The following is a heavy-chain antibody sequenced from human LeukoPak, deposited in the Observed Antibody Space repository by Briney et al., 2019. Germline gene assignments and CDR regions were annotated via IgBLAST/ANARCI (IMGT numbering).Heavy chain of an antibody. CDR2: INPNSGGT. CDR1: GGTFSSYT. CDR3: AGSSSWYYFDY. D-gene: IGHD6-13*01. Sequence: ASVKVSCKASGGTFSSYTISWVRQAPGQGLEWMGRINPNSGGTNYAQKFQGRVTMTRDTSISTAYMELSRLRSDDTAVYYCAGSSSWYYFDYWGQGTLVTVSS. J-gene: IGHJ4*02. V-gene: IGHV1-2*06.